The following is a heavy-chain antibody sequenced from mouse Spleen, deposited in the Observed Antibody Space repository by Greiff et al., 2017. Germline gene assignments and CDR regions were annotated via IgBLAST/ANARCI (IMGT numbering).Heavy chain of an antibody. CDR3: ARRRDWYFDV. CDR1: GYAFSSSW. Sequence: VQLQQSGPELVKPGASVKISCKASGYAFSSSWMNWVKQRPGKGLEWIGRIYPGDGDTNYNGKFKGKATLTADKSSSTAYMQLSSLTSEDSAVYFCARRRDWYFDVWGTGTTVTVSS. V-gene: IGHV1-82*01. J-gene: IGHJ1*03. CDR2: IYPGDGDT.